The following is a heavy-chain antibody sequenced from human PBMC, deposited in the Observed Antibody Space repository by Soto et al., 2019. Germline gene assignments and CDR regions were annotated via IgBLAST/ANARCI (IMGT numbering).Heavy chain of an antibody. CDR1: GFSLSNARMG. Sequence: QVTLKESGPVLVKPTETLTLTCTVSGFSLSNARMGVSWIRQPPGKALEWLAHIFSNDEKSYSTSMKSRLTISKDTSKSQVVLTMTNMDPVDTATYYCARAHHIAVAGPPFDYWGQGTLVTVSS. CDR2: IFSNDEK. D-gene: IGHD6-19*01. CDR3: ARAHHIAVAGPPFDY. J-gene: IGHJ4*02. V-gene: IGHV2-26*01.